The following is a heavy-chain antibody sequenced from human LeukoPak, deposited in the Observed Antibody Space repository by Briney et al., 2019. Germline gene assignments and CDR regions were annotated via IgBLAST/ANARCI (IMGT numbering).Heavy chain of an antibody. V-gene: IGHV3-30*02. CDR1: RFNFRGYA. CDR2: IRSNGNEK. CDR3: AKDRDGSGSFKKRMDV. Sequence: PGGSLRLSCAASRFNFRGYAMHWVRQAPGKGLEWVALIRSNGNEKFYLDAVQGRFTISRDNSKNTLFLQMSSLRPEDTAVYYCAKDRDGSGSFKKRMDVWGQGTTVSVSS. D-gene: IGHD3-10*01. J-gene: IGHJ6*02.